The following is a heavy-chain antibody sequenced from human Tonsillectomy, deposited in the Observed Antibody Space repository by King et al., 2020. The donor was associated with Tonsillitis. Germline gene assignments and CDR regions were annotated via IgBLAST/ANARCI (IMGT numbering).Heavy chain of an antibody. J-gene: IGHJ5*02. CDR2: ISYDGSNK. D-gene: IGHD4-17*01. CDR3: AKPPQAYGDYNCGWFHP. CDR1: GFTFSSYG. Sequence: VQLVESGGGVVQPGRSLRLSCAASGFTFSSYGMHWVRQAPGKGLEWVAVISYDGSNKYYADSVKGRFTISRDNSKNTLYLQMNSLRAEDTAVYYCAKPPQAYGDYNCGWFHPWGQGTLVTVSS. V-gene: IGHV3-30*18.